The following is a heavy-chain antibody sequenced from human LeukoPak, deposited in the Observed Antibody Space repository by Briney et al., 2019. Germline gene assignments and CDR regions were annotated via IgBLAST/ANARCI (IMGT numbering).Heavy chain of an antibody. CDR1: GYTFTSYA. Sequence: ASVKVSCKASGYTFTSYAMHWVRQAPGQGLEWMGWINAGNGNTKYSQKFQGRVTITRDTSASTAYMELSSLRSEDTAVYYCARERIAAATRSFYGMDVWGQGTTVTVSS. CDR2: INAGNGNT. V-gene: IGHV1-3*01. CDR3: ARERIAAATRSFYGMDV. J-gene: IGHJ6*02. D-gene: IGHD6-13*01.